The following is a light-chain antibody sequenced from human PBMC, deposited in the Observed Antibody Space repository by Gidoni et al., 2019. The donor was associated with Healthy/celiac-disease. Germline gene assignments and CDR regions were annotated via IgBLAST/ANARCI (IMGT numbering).Light chain of an antibody. CDR2: GAS. CDR1: QSVSSSY. CDR3: QQYGSSPRT. V-gene: IGKV3-20*01. J-gene: IGKJ1*01. Sequence: EIVLTQSPGTLSLSPGERATLACRASQSVSSSYLAWYQQKPGQAPSLLIYGASSRATCIPYRFSGSGSGTDFTLTISRLEPEDFAVYYCQQYGSSPRTFGQGTKVEIK.